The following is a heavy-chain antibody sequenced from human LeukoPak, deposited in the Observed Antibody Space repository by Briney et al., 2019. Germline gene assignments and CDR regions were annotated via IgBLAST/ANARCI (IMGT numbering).Heavy chain of an antibody. CDR3: TRHTVVTGPFDY. J-gene: IGHJ4*02. V-gene: IGHV3-73*01. CDR1: GFTFSGSA. Sequence: GGSLRLSYAASGFTFSGSAMHWVRQASGKGLEWVGRIRSKANSYATAYAASVKGRFNISRDDSKNTAYLQMNSLKTEDTAVYYCTRHTVVTGPFDYWGQGTLVTVSS. CDR2: IRSKANSYAT. D-gene: IGHD2-21*02.